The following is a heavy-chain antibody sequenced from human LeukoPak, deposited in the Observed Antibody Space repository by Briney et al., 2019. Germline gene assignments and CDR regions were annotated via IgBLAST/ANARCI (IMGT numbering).Heavy chain of an antibody. J-gene: IGHJ4*02. CDR1: GYTFTSYY. V-gene: IGHV1-46*01. CDR3: ARDRSGYYFGY. D-gene: IGHD3-22*01. CDR2: IAPIGGTT. Sequence: ASVKVSCKTSGYTFTSYYIHWVRQAPGQGLAWMGMIAPIGGTTTYAQNFQGRVSMTRDTSTSTVYMELSSLRSEDTAVYYCARDRSGYYFGYWGQGTLVTVSS.